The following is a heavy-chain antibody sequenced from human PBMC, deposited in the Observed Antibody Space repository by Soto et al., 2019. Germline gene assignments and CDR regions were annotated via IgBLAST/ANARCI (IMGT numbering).Heavy chain of an antibody. J-gene: IGHJ5*02. CDR3: ARAARQWFGELLSNWFDP. Sequence: SETLSLTCAVSGYSISSSNWWSWVRQPPGKGLEWIGEIYHSGSTNYNPSLKSRVIISVDKSKDQFSLELSSVTAADTAVYYCARAARQWFGELLSNWFDPWGQGTLVTVSS. CDR1: GYSISSSNW. D-gene: IGHD3-10*01. CDR2: IYHSGST. V-gene: IGHV4-4*02.